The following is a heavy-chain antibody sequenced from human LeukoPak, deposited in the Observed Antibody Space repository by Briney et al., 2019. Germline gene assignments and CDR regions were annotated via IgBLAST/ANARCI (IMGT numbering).Heavy chain of an antibody. CDR1: GFTFSSYA. V-gene: IGHV3-23*01. J-gene: IGHJ4*02. Sequence: GGSQRLSCAASGFTFSSYAMSWVRQAPGKGLEWVSAISGSGGSTYYADSVKGRFTISRDNSKNTLYLQMNSLRAEDTAVYYCAKAPSSLRFLEWPFDYWGQGTLVTVSS. D-gene: IGHD3-3*01. CDR2: ISGSGGST. CDR3: AKAPSSLRFLEWPFDY.